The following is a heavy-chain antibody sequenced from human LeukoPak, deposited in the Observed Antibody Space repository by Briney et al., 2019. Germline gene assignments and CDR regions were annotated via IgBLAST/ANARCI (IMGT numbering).Heavy chain of an antibody. CDR1: GFTFSGYI. CDR3: ARDQRLDY. Sequence: GGSLRLSCAASGFTFSGYIMNWVRQAPGKGLEWVSFIGTSGNTIYYADSVKGRFTVSRDNAKNSLYLQMNSLRAEDTAVYYCARDQRLDYWGQGTLVTVSS. CDR2: IGTSGNTI. V-gene: IGHV3-48*01. J-gene: IGHJ4*02. D-gene: IGHD6-25*01.